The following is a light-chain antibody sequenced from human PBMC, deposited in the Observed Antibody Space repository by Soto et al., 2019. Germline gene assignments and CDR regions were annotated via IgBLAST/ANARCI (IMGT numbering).Light chain of an antibody. CDR3: GTWDSSLSAYV. Sequence: QSVLTQPPSVSAAPGQKVTISGSGSSSNIGNNYVSWYQQLPGTAPKLLIYDSNKRPSGIPDRFSGSKSGTSATLGITGLQTGDEADYYCGTWDSSLSAYVFGTGTKVTVL. CDR1: SSNIGNNY. CDR2: DSN. J-gene: IGLJ1*01. V-gene: IGLV1-51*01.